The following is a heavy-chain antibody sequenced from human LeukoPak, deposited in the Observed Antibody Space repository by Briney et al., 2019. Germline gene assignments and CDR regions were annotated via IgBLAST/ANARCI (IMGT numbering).Heavy chain of an antibody. J-gene: IGHJ6*02. D-gene: IGHD5-12*01. CDR2: ISSSGSTI. V-gene: IGHV3-11*01. CDR1: GFTFSNAW. Sequence: PGGSLRLSCAASGFTFSNAWMSWIRQAPGKGLEWVSYISSSGSTIYYADSVKGRFTISRDNAKNSLYLQMNSLRAEDTAVYYCAREGVDGYGMDVWGQGTTVTVSS. CDR3: AREGVDGYGMDV.